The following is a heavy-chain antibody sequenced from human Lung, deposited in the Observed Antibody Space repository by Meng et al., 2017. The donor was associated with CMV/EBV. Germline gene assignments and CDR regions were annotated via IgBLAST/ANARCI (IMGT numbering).Heavy chain of an antibody. Sequence: GESXKISCAASGFTFSSYEMNWVRQAPGKGLEWVSYISSSGSIIYYADSVEGRFTVSRDNAENSLYLQMNSLRAEDTAVYYCARDIAVAAADYWGQGTLVTVSS. CDR2: ISSSGSII. J-gene: IGHJ4*02. CDR3: ARDIAVAAADY. CDR1: GFTFSSYE. V-gene: IGHV3-48*03. D-gene: IGHD6-13*01.